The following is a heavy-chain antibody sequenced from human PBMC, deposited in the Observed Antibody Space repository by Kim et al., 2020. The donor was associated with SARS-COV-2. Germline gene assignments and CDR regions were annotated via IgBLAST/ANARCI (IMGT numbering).Heavy chain of an antibody. D-gene: IGHD6-13*01. Sequence: AQKFQGRVTMNEDTSTDTAYMELSSLRSEDTAVYYCATGWAAAGTGFWFDPWGQGTLVTVSS. V-gene: IGHV1-24*01. J-gene: IGHJ5*02. CDR3: ATGWAAAGTGFWFDP.